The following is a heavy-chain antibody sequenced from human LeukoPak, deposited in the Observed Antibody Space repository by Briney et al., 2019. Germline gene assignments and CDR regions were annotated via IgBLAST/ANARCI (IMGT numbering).Heavy chain of an antibody. V-gene: IGHV3-30-3*02. J-gene: IGHJ4*02. CDR3: AKTYGDYDVIPFDY. CDR1: GFTFSSYA. D-gene: IGHD4-17*01. Sequence: GRSLRLSCAASGFTFSSYAMHWVRQAPGKGLEWVAVISYDGSNKYYADSVKGRFTISRDNSKNTLYPQMNSLRAEDTAVYYCAKTYGDYDVIPFDYWGQGTLVTVSS. CDR2: ISYDGSNK.